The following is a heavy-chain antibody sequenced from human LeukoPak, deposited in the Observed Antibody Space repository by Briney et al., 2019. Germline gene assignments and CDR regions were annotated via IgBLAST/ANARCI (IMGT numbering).Heavy chain of an antibody. D-gene: IGHD2/OR15-2a*01. V-gene: IGHV3-30*18. CDR2: IYYDGSSK. Sequence: GGSLRLSCASSGFTFSSYGMHWVRQAPGKGREWVAVIYYDGSSKYYADSVKGRFTISRDNSKNTLYLQMNSLRVEDTAVYYCAKAAEQYYYSYFYYMDVWGKGTTVTVSS. CDR3: AKAAEQYYYSYFYYMDV. J-gene: IGHJ6*03. CDR1: GFTFSSYG.